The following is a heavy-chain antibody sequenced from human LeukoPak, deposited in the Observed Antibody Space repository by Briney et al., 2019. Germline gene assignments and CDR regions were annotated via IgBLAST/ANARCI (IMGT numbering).Heavy chain of an antibody. V-gene: IGHV4-4*07. CDR1: GGSLSSYY. CDR3: ARDRDYYDSSGYTYAFDI. J-gene: IGHJ3*02. Sequence: SETLSLTCTVSGGSLSSYYWSWIRQPAGKGLEWFGRIYTSGSTNYNPSLKSRVTMSVDTSKNQFSLKLSSVTAADTAVYYCARDRDYYDSSGYTYAFDIWGQGTMVTVSS. CDR2: IYTSGST. D-gene: IGHD3-22*01.